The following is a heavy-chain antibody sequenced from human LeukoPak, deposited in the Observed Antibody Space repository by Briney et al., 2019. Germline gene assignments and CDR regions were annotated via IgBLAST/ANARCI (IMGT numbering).Heavy chain of an antibody. CDR3: ARGMGSGPVPAALGY. CDR2: INSDGSST. J-gene: IGHJ4*02. D-gene: IGHD2-2*01. CDR1: GFTFISYW. Sequence: GGSLRLSCAASGFTFISYWMHCVRQAPGKGLVWVSRINSDGSSTSYADSVKGRFTISRDNAKNTLYLQMNSMRDEATAVYYCARGMGSGPVPAALGYWGQGTLVTVSS. V-gene: IGHV3-74*01.